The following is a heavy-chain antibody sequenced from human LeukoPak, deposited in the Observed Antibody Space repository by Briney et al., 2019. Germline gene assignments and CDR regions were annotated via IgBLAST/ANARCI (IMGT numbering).Heavy chain of an antibody. Sequence: ASVKVSCKASGYTFTSYDINWVRQATGQGLEWMGWMNPNSGNTGYAQKFQGRVTITSNTSISTAYMELSSLRSEDTAVYYCARVLSGFGTYAFDIWGQGTMVTVSS. CDR1: GYTFTSYD. J-gene: IGHJ3*02. D-gene: IGHD3-10*01. V-gene: IGHV1-8*03. CDR2: MNPNSGNT. CDR3: ARVLSGFGTYAFDI.